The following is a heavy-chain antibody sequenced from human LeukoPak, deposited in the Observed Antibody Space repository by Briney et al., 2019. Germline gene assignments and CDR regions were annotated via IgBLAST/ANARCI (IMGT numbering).Heavy chain of an antibody. J-gene: IGHJ3*02. D-gene: IGHD3-22*01. Sequence: GGSLRLSCSASGFTFSSYAMHWVRQAPGKGLEWVSAISSSGGSTYDADSVKGRFTISRDNSKNTLFLQMNSLRAEDTAVYYCAKPNSGYTAFHIWGQGTMVTVSS. CDR2: ISSSGGST. V-gene: IGHV3-23*01. CDR3: AKPNSGYTAFHI. CDR1: GFTFSSYA.